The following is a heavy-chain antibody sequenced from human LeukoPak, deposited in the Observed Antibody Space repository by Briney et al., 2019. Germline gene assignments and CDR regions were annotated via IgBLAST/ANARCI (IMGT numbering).Heavy chain of an antibody. CDR2: IWYDGSNK. CDR3: AKGDYYDSRGHLDY. V-gene: IGHV3-33*06. Sequence: GRSLRLSCAASGFTFSSYVMHGVRQAPGKGLEWVAVIWYDGSNKYCADSVRGRFTISRDNSKNTLYLKMNSLRAEETAVHYCAKGDYYDSRGHLDYWGPGTLVTVSS. J-gene: IGHJ4*02. CDR1: GFTFSSYV. D-gene: IGHD3-22*01.